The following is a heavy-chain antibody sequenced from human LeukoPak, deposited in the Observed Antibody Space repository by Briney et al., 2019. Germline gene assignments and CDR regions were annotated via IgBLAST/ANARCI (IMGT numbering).Heavy chain of an antibody. D-gene: IGHD3-10*01. Sequence: SQTLSLTCAISGGSVSSNSAAWNWIRQSPSRGLEWLGRTYYRSKWYNDYAVSVKSRITINPDTSKNQFSLQLSSVTAADTAVYYCARDSRQLWFGEFLYGMDVWGQGTTVTVSS. J-gene: IGHJ6*02. CDR2: TYYRSKWYN. CDR3: ARDSRQLWFGEFLYGMDV. CDR1: GGSVSSNSAA. V-gene: IGHV6-1*01.